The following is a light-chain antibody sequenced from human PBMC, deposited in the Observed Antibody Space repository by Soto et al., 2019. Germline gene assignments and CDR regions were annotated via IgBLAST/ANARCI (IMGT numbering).Light chain of an antibody. V-gene: IGKV4-1*01. J-gene: IGKJ1*01. CDR2: WAS. CDR3: QQYYSTPWT. Sequence: DIVMTQSPDSLAVSMGERATINCKSSQSVLYSSNNKNYLAWYHQKPGQPPKLLIYWASTRESGVPDRFSGSGSGTDFTLTISSLQAEDLAVYYRQQYYSTPWTFGQGTKVGIK. CDR1: QSVLYSSNNKNY.